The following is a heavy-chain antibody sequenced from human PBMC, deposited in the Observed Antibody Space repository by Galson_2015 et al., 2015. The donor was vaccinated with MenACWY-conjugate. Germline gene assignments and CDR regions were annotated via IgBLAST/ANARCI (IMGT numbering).Heavy chain of an antibody. D-gene: IGHD2-2*01. V-gene: IGHV3-53*01. CDR3: ARGIGQQPAATPDVFDI. J-gene: IGHJ3*02. Sequence: SLRLSCAASGFTVTKNYMNWVRQAPGKGLEWVSVIYTIGITNYADSVKGRFTISRDNSKNMLYLQMNSLRAEDTAVYYCARGIGQQPAATPDVFDIWGQGTMVAVSP. CDR2: IYTIGIT. CDR1: GFTVTKNY.